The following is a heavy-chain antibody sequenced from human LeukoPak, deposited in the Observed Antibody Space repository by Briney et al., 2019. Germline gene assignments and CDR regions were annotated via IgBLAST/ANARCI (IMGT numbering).Heavy chain of an antibody. J-gene: IGHJ6*02. CDR1: GFTFSSYS. D-gene: IGHD5-24*01. CDR2: ISSSSSYI. V-gene: IGHV3-21*01. CDR3: ARDLMATIQLAYYGMDV. Sequence: KPGGSLRLSCAASGFTFSSYSMNWVRQAPGKGLEWVSSISSSSSYIYYADSVKGRFTISRDNAKNSLYLQMNSLRAEDTAVYYCARDLMATIQLAYYGMDVWGQGTTVTVSS.